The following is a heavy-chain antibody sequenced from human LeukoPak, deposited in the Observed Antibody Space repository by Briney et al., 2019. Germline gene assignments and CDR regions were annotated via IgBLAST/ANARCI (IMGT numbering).Heavy chain of an antibody. V-gene: IGHV4-59*11. CDR2: LYYTGTT. CDR1: GGFISSHY. J-gene: IGHJ6*03. D-gene: IGHD2-8*01. CDR3: VRVYYYFTDV. Sequence: PSETLSLTCTVSGGFISSHYWSWIRQPPGKGLEWIGLLYYTGTTNYNSSLKGRATISADTSKKYFSLKLTSVNAADPAVYYCVRVYYYFTDVWGKGTTVTVSS.